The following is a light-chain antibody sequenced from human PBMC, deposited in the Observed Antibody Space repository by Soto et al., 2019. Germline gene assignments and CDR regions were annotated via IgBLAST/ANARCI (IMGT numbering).Light chain of an antibody. Sequence: QSVLTQPASVSGSPGQSITISCTGTSSDVGNDNFVSWYQHHPGKAPKLIIYEVSYRPSGVSHRFSGSKSGNTASLTISGLQSEDEADYYCGSWDSSMSAYVFGNGTKVTVL. CDR2: EVS. J-gene: IGLJ1*01. V-gene: IGLV2-14*01. CDR3: GSWDSSMSAYV. CDR1: SSDVGNDNF.